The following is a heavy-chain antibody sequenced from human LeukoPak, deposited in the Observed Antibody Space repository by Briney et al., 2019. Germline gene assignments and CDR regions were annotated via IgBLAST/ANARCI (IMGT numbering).Heavy chain of an antibody. CDR2: IIPIFGTA. CDR1: GGTFTSYA. D-gene: IGHD2-15*01. V-gene: IGHV1-69*06. J-gene: IGHJ4*02. Sequence: SVKVSCKASGGTFTSYAISWVRQAPGQGLEWMGRIIPIFGTANYAQKFKGRVTVTADKSTSTAYMELSSLRSEDTAVYYCARVSFCSGSSCYAGHDYWGQGTLVTVSS. CDR3: ARVSFCSGSSCYAGHDY.